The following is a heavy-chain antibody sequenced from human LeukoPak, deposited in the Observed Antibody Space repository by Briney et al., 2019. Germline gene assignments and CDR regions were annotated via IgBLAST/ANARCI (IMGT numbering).Heavy chain of an antibody. V-gene: IGHV3-30*02. Sequence: PVGSLRLSSAASVFTFSTSGMHGVRQAPGRGMERVAFIRNDGTNKYYADSVKGRFTISRDNSKNTLYLQMNSLRVEDTTVYYCAKDRTGTYFDYWGQGILVTVSS. CDR3: AKDRTGTYFDY. D-gene: IGHD1-7*01. CDR1: VFTFSTSG. CDR2: IRNDGTNK. J-gene: IGHJ4*02.